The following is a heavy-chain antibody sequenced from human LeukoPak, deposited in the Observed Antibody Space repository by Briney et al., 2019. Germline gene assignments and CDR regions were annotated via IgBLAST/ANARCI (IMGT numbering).Heavy chain of an antibody. CDR3: ARDYVLLWFGEPSWGIDY. J-gene: IGHJ4*02. D-gene: IGHD3-10*01. Sequence: ASVKVSCKASGYTFTSYGISWVRQAPGQGLEWMGWISAYNGNTNYAQKLQGRVTMTRDTSISTAYMELSRLRSDDTAVYYCARDYVLLWFGEPSWGIDYRGQGTLVTVSS. V-gene: IGHV1-18*01. CDR2: ISAYNGNT. CDR1: GYTFTSYG.